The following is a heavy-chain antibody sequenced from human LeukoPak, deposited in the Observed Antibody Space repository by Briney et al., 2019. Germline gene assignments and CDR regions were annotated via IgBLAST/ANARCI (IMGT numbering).Heavy chain of an antibody. Sequence: GGSLKLSCAASGFTFSGSIMHWVRQAAGKGLEWVGRIRSKRNNYAKAYAASVKGRFTISRDDSKNTAYLHMDSLKTEDTALYYCSRLEDSSPIEVALDIWGQGTVVTVSS. CDR1: GFTFSGSI. CDR3: SRLEDSSPIEVALDI. CDR2: IRSKRNNYAK. J-gene: IGHJ3*02. V-gene: IGHV3-73*01. D-gene: IGHD6-13*01.